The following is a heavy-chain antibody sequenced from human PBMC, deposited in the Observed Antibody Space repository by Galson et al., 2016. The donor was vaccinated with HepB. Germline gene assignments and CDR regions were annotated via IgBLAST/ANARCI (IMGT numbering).Heavy chain of an antibody. D-gene: IGHD2-2*02. CDR3: ARDEGFYNGMDV. Sequence: ETLSLTCTVSSDPVTSGTYYWSWVRQSPGKGLDWISYIHDSGNTNYNPSIKSRVTISRDTSKNQFFLELTSVTAADTAVYYSARDEGFYNGMDVWGHGTTVTVAS. J-gene: IGHJ6*02. CDR1: SDPVTSGTYY. CDR2: IHDSGNT. V-gene: IGHV4-61*01.